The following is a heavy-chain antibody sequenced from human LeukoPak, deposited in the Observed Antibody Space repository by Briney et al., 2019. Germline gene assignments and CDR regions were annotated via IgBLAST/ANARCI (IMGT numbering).Heavy chain of an antibody. CDR2: ISGSGDST. CDR1: GFTFNNYA. J-gene: IGHJ4*02. V-gene: IGHV3-23*01. CDR3: AKSNSGSYHFYFDH. Sequence: GSLKISCTASGFTFNNYAMSWVRQAPGKGLEWVPAISGSGDSTYYADSVKGRVTISRDNSRNTLYLQMNSLRAEDTALYYCAKSNSGSYHFYFDHWGQGTLVTVSS. D-gene: IGHD1-26*01.